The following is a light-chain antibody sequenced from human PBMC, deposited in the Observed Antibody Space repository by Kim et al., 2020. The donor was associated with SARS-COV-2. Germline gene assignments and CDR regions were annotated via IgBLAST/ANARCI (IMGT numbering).Light chain of an antibody. V-gene: IGLV2-14*03. CDR1: SSDFGGYHY. CDR2: DVT. CDR3: TVYTVTSTYV. Sequence: GQSVTISCTGSSSDFGGYHYVSWYQQHPGKAPKLIIYDVTKRPSGVSDRFSGSKSGNTASLTISGLQAEDEADYYCTVYTVTSTYVFGTGTKVTVL. J-gene: IGLJ1*01.